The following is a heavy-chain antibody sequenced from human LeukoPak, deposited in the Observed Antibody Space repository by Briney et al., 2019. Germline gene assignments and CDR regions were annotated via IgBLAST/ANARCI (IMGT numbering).Heavy chain of an antibody. V-gene: IGHV3-43*02. Sequence: PGGSLRLSCAASGFTFDDYGMSWVRQAPGKGLEWVSLISGDGGSTYYADSVKGRFTISRDNSKNSLYLQMNSLRTEDTALYYCAKDYEDYYGSGSYVCMDVWGKGTTVTVSS. CDR1: GFTFDDYG. J-gene: IGHJ6*03. CDR2: ISGDGGST. CDR3: AKDYEDYYGSGSYVCMDV. D-gene: IGHD3-10*01.